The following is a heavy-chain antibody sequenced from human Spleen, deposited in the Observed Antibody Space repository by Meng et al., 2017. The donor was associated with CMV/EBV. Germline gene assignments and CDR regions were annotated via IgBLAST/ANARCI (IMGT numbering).Heavy chain of an antibody. D-gene: IGHD2-2*01. V-gene: IGHV3-23*01. CDR2: IRENGAST. J-gene: IGHJ6*02. Sequence: GESLKISCAASGFTFYNFAMSWVRQLPGKGLEWVAIIRENGASTYYADSVKGRFSISRDNSKNTLYLQMNSLRVDDTAVYYCAKLILYCSSTSCYHYYGMDVWGQGTTVTVSS. CDR1: GFTFYNFA. CDR3: AKLILYCSSTSCYHYYGMDV.